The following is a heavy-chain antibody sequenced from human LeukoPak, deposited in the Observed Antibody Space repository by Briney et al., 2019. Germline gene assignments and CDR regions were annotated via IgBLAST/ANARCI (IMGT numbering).Heavy chain of an antibody. D-gene: IGHD2-15*01. Sequence: GETLKISCKGSGYSFTSYWIGWVRQMPGKGLERMGIIYPGDSDTRYSPSFQGQVTISADKSISTAYLQWSSLKASDTAMYYCARGYCSGGSCYDYWGQGTLVTVSS. V-gene: IGHV5-51*01. J-gene: IGHJ4*02. CDR1: GYSFTSYW. CDR3: ARGYCSGGSCYDY. CDR2: IYPGDSDT.